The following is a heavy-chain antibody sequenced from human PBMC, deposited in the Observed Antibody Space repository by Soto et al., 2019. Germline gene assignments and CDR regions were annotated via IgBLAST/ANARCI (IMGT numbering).Heavy chain of an antibody. CDR1: GFTFSSYG. D-gene: IGHD2-2*02. V-gene: IGHV3-33*01. J-gene: IGHJ4*02. CDR2: IWYDGSNK. Sequence: GGSLRLSCAASGFTFSSYGMHWVRQAPGKGLEWVAVIWYDGSNKYYADSVKGRFTISRDNSKNTLYLQMNSLRAEDTAVYYCARDLRNTGAQADEFDYWGQGTLVTVSS. CDR3: ARDLRNTGAQADEFDY.